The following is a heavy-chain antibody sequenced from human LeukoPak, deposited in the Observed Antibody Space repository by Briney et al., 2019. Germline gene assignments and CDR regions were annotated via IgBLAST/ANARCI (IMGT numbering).Heavy chain of an antibody. Sequence: GGSLRLSCAASGFTFSGYAMSWVRQATGKGLEWVSAITGGGGTTYYADSVKVRFTISRDNSKNTVDLQMNSLRAEDTAVYYCAKGSGTYYTVRTYYFDYWGQGTLVTVSS. CDR1: GFTFSGYA. CDR2: ITGGGGTT. J-gene: IGHJ4*02. CDR3: AKGSGTYYTVRTYYFDY. V-gene: IGHV3-23*01. D-gene: IGHD1-26*01.